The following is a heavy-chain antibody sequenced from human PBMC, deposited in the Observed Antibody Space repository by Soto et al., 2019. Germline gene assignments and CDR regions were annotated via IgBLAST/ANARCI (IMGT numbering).Heavy chain of an antibody. CDR1: GGSISSSSYY. V-gene: IGHV4-39*07. Sequence: SETLSLTCTVSGGSISSSSYYWGWIRQPPGKGLEWIGSIYYSGSTYYNPSLKSRVTISIDTSKNQFSLKLGSVTAADTAVYHCARGHAFFDPWGQGTLVTVSS. CDR3: ARGHAFFDP. CDR2: IYYSGST. J-gene: IGHJ5*02. D-gene: IGHD3-3*02.